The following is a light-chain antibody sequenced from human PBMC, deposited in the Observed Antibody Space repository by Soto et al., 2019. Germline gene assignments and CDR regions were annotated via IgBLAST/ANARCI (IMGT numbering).Light chain of an antibody. CDR3: QQYSSSSST. J-gene: IGKJ2*01. Sequence: EIVLTQSPGTLSLSPGERANLSCRASQSVSSSYLAWYQQKPGQAPRLLIYGASSRATGIPDRFSGSGSGTDFTLTISRLEPEDFAVYYCQQYSSSSSTFGQGTKLEIK. CDR1: QSVSSSY. V-gene: IGKV3-20*01. CDR2: GAS.